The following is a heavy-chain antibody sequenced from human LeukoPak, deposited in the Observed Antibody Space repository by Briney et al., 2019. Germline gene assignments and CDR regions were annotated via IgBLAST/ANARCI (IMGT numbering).Heavy chain of an antibody. CDR3: AGHPRIAEFDP. J-gene: IGHJ5*02. D-gene: IGHD6-13*01. Sequence: SETLSLTCTVSGYSISSGYYWGWIRQPPGKGLEWIGSIYHSGSTYYNPSLKSRVTISVDTSKNQFSLKLSSVTAADTAVYYCAGHPRIAEFDPWARGPWSPSPQ. V-gene: IGHV4-38-2*02. CDR2: IYHSGST. CDR1: GYSISSGYY.